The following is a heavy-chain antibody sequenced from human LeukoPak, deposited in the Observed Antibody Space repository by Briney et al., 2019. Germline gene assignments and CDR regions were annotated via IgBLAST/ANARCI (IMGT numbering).Heavy chain of an antibody. D-gene: IGHD6-19*01. CDR1: GGSITNYY. CDR3: ARHGSGYSSVFDY. Sequence: PSETLSLTCTVSGGSITNYYWSWIRHPPGQGLEWIGYLYYTGSTNYNPSLKSRVTISVDMSKNQFSLKLRSMTAADTAVYYCARHGSGYSSVFDYWGQGTLVTVSS. V-gene: IGHV4-59*08. J-gene: IGHJ4*02. CDR2: LYYTGST.